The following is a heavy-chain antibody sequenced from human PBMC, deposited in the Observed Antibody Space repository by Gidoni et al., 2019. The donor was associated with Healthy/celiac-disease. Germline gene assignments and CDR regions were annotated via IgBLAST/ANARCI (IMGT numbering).Heavy chain of an antibody. D-gene: IGHD3-22*01. Sequence: EVQLVESGGGLVQPGGSLRLSCAASGFSFSSYWMSWVRQAPGKGLEWVANIKQDGSEKYYVDSVKGRFTISRDNAKNSLYLQMNSLRAEDTAVYYCARDVGGGYYDSSGSDYWGQGTLVTVSS. CDR3: ARDVGGGYYDSSGSDY. CDR2: IKQDGSEK. V-gene: IGHV3-7*01. J-gene: IGHJ4*02. CDR1: GFSFSSYW.